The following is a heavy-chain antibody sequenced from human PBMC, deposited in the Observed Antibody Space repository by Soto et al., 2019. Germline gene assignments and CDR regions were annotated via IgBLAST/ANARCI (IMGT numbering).Heavy chain of an antibody. V-gene: IGHV4-31*03. Sequence: SETLSLTCTVSGGSITPGGSYWSWIRQHPGKGLEWIGNIYHSGNTYYNPSLKSRLTISVDTSKNHFSLMVDSVTAADTAVYYCARARFQVLYGKPYFDSWGQGTLVTVSS. D-gene: IGHD2-2*02. CDR2: IYHSGNT. CDR3: ARARFQVLYGKPYFDS. J-gene: IGHJ4*02. CDR1: GGSITPGGSY.